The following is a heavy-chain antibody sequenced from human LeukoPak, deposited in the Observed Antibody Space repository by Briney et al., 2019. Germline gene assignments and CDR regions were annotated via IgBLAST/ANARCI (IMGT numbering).Heavy chain of an antibody. CDR1: GYTFTSYG. CDR2: MSAYNGNR. J-gene: IGHJ4*02. CDR3: ARGVVVVAATYDYFDH. D-gene: IGHD2-15*01. V-gene: IGHV1-18*01. Sequence: ASVKVSRKASGYTFTSYGISWVRRAPGQGLEWMGWMSAYNGNRNYAQTLQGRVTITTDTSTSTAYMALTSLRSDDTAVYYCARGVVVVAATYDYFDHWGQGTLVTVSS.